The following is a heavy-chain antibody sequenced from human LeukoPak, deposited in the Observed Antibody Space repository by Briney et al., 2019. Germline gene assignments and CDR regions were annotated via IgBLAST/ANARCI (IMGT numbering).Heavy chain of an antibody. J-gene: IGHJ4*02. Sequence: PGRSLRLSCAASGFTFSSYGMHWVRQAPGKGLGWVAVIWYDGSNKFYADSVKGRFTISRDNSKSTLYLQMNSLRAEDTAVYYCAGGNIVATHYFDYWGQGTLVTVSS. CDR1: GFTFSSYG. V-gene: IGHV3-33*01. CDR3: AGGNIVATHYFDY. D-gene: IGHD5-12*01. CDR2: IWYDGSNK.